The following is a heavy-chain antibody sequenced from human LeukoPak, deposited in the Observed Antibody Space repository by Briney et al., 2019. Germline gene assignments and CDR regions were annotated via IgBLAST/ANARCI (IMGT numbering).Heavy chain of an antibody. Sequence: GGSLRLSCAASGFTFSSYGMHWVRQAPGKGLEWVAVISYDGSNKYYADSVKGRFTISRDNSKNTLYLQMNSLRAEDTAVYYCARELYDSSGPDYWGQGTLVTVSS. CDR3: ARELYDSSGPDY. CDR2: ISYDGSNK. J-gene: IGHJ4*02. V-gene: IGHV3-30*19. CDR1: GFTFSSYG. D-gene: IGHD3-22*01.